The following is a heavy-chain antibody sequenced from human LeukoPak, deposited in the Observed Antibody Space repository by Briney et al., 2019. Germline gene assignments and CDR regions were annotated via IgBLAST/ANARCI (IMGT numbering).Heavy chain of an antibody. CDR1: GYTFTSYG. D-gene: IGHD3-3*01. CDR3: ATTPFLWSGYSYHFDY. Sequence: ASVKVSCKASGYTFTSYGISWVRQAPGQGLEWMGWISAYNGNTNYAQKLQGRVTMTTDTSTSTAYMELRSLRSDDTAVYYCATTPFLWSGYSYHFDYWGQGTLVTVSS. J-gene: IGHJ4*02. V-gene: IGHV1-18*01. CDR2: ISAYNGNT.